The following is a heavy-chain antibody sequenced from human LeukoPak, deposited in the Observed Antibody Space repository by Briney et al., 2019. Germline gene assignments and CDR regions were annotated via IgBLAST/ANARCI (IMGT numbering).Heavy chain of an antibody. CDR1: GFTFSSYS. CDR2: ISSSNNTK. D-gene: IGHD1-7*01. Sequence: GGSLRLSCAASGFTFSSYSMNWVRQAPGKGLEWVSHISSSNNTKYYADSVKGRFTISRDNAKNSLYLQMNSLRDEDTAVYYCARGGRITGTTALFDYWGQGTLVTVSS. J-gene: IGHJ4*02. V-gene: IGHV3-48*02. CDR3: ARGGRITGTTALFDY.